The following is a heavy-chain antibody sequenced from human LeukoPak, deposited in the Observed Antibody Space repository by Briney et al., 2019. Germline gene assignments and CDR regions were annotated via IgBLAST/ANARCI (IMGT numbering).Heavy chain of an antibody. CDR1: GYTFTSYY. D-gene: IGHD6-6*01. Sequence: VSVKVSCKASGYTFTSYYIHWVRQAPGQGLEWMGIINPSGGSTNYAQNFQGRVTMTRDTSTSTVYMGLSSLRSEDAAVYYCARGFSSRAFDIWGQGTMVTVSS. V-gene: IGHV1-46*01. J-gene: IGHJ3*02. CDR2: INPSGGST. CDR3: ARGFSSRAFDI.